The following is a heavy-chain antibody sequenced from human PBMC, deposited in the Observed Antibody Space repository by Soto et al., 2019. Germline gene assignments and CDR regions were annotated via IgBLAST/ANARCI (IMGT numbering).Heavy chain of an antibody. CDR2: VYYTGST. J-gene: IGHJ4*02. Sequence: PSETLSLTYSVSGGSISCSYWSWIRQAPGKGLEWLGYVYYTGSTNYSPSLGSRVSISVDTSKNEFSLRLSSVTAADTAVYFCARSVAVPGAHIDYWGQGTQVTVSS. D-gene: IGHD6-19*01. CDR1: GGSISCSY. CDR3: ARSVAVPGAHIDY. V-gene: IGHV4-59*01.